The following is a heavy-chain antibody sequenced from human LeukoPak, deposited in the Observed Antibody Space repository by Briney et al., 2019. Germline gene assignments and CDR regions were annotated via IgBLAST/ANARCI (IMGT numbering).Heavy chain of an antibody. CDR1: GFSFDNFA. CDR3: ARGLVSGSQRGYFDY. V-gene: IGHV3-23*01. J-gene: IGHJ4*01. CDR2: ICDNI. D-gene: IGHD1-26*01. Sequence: PGGSLRLSCVASGFSFDNFAMTWVRQAPGKGLGWVSTICDNIHYADSVRGRFTISRDNSKNTLYLQTNSLRTDDTAVYYCARGLVSGSQRGYFDYWGHGTLVTVSS.